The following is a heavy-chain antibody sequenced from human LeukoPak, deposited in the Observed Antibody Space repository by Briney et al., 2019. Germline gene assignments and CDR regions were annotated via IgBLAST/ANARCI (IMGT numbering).Heavy chain of an antibody. CDR1: GYTFTGYY. V-gene: IGHV1-2*04. J-gene: IGHJ4*02. Sequence: GASVKVSCKASGYTFTGYYMHWVRQAPGQGLEWMGWINPNSGGTNYAQKFQGWVTMTRDTSISTAYMELSRLRSDDTAVYYCARVAGGIYGSGSYLDYWGQGTLVTVSS. CDR3: ARVAGGIYGSGSYLDY. CDR2: INPNSGGT. D-gene: IGHD3-10*01.